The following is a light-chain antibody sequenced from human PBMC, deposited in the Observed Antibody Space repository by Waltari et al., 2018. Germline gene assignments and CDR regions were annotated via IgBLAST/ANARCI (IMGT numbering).Light chain of an antibody. CDR3: QVWDSSSDHVV. J-gene: IGLJ2*01. CDR1: NIGSTS. CDR2: DDS. V-gene: IGLV3-21*04. Sequence: SYVLTQPPSVSVAPGKTARITCGGNNIGSTSVHGYQQKPGQAPVLVIYDDSDRPSGSPERFSGSNSGNTATLTISRVEAGDEADYYCQVWDSSSDHVVFGGGTKLTVL.